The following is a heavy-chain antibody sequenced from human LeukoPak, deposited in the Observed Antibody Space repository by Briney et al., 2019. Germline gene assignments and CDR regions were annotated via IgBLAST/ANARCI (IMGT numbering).Heavy chain of an antibody. Sequence: GGSLRLSCAASGFTFSSYGMHWVRQDPGKGLEWVAFMRYGESDTYYKDSVKGRFTISRDNSKNALYLQMNSLRPEDTAVYYCAGYQLLPTDYYYYYMDVWGKGTTVTVSS. J-gene: IGHJ6*03. D-gene: IGHD2-2*01. V-gene: IGHV3-30*02. CDR1: GFTFSSYG. CDR2: MRYGESDT. CDR3: AGYQLLPTDYYYYYMDV.